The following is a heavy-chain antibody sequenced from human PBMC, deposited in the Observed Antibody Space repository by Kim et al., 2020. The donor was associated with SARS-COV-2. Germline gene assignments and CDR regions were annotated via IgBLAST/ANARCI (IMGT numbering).Heavy chain of an antibody. V-gene: IGHV3-30*07. J-gene: IGHJ4*02. Sequence: DTGERRFTISRDNSKNTLDLQMNSLRAEDTAVYYCARDGSSSWPYYYFDYWGQGTLVTVSS. CDR3: ARDGSSSWPYYYFDY. D-gene: IGHD6-13*01.